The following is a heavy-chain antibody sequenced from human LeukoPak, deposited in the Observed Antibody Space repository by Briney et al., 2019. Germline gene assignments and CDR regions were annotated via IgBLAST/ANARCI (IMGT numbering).Heavy chain of an antibody. V-gene: IGHV3-30*02. D-gene: IGHD3-22*01. Sequence: GGSLRLSCAASGFTFSSYGMHWVRQAPGKGLEWVAFIRYDGSKKYYADSVKGRFTISKDNSKNTLYLRMNSLRAEDAAVYYCAKELRYYDSSGYYDDYWGQGTLVTVSS. CDR1: GFTFSSYG. CDR3: AKELRYYDSSGYYDDY. J-gene: IGHJ4*02. CDR2: IRYDGSKK.